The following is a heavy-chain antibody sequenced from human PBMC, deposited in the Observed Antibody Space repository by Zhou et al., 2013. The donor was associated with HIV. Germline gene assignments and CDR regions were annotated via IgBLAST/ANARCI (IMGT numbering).Heavy chain of an antibody. V-gene: IGHV1-2*02. CDR2: INCENGVT. Sequence: QVQLLQSGAEVKRPGASVSVSCKTSGYTFSDYYIHWVRRAPGQGFEWIGWINCENGVTKSARQFQGRVTLTRDRSVSTVYMDLTSLNSDDTAVYYCARDITMIVVTPGYWGQGTLVTVSS. CDR3: ARDITMIVVTPGY. CDR1: GYTFSDYY. J-gene: IGHJ4*02. D-gene: IGHD3-22*01.